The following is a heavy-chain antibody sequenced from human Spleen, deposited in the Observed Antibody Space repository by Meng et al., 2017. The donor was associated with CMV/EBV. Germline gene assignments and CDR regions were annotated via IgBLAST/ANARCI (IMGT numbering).Heavy chain of an antibody. CDR3: ARVLPGYTSGCDY. J-gene: IGHJ4*02. CDR1: GYTFTAYY. V-gene: IGHV1-2*02. Sequence: ASVKVSCKASGYTFTAYYMHWVRQAPGQGLEWMGWINPNSGGTNYAQKFQGRVTMTRDTSINTAYMELSRLRSDDTAVYYCARVLPGYTSGCDYWGQGTLVTVSS. CDR2: INPNSGGT. D-gene: IGHD6-19*01.